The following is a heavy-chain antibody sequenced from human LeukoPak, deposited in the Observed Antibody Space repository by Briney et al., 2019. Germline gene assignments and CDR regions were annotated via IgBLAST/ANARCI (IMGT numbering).Heavy chain of an antibody. CDR1: GFIFSNFW. J-gene: IGHJ4*02. CDR2: IHPDGSDT. V-gene: IGHV3-7*01. Sequence: GGSLRLSCEAVGFIFSNFWMGLVRPAPGKGLEWVSNIHPDGSDTTYVDSVKGRFTISRDNGKKSMFLLMNSLRVEGTAVYYCVRWGEEAGMDYWGQGTLVTVSS. D-gene: IGHD3-10*01. CDR3: VRWGEEAGMDY.